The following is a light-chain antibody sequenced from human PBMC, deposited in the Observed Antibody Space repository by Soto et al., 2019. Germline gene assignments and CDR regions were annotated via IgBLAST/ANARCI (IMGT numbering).Light chain of an antibody. J-gene: IGKJ4*01. V-gene: IGKV1-39*01. Sequence: DIEMNQSPSSLSASVGDRVTITCRASQSISNYLNWYQRKPGKAQMLLISAASSSQSGVPSRFSGSGSGTDFSVTMSSVQPEGFATYFGQQSNNTPVRVGGGAKGEL. CDR2: AAS. CDR3: QQSNNTPVR. CDR1: QSISNY.